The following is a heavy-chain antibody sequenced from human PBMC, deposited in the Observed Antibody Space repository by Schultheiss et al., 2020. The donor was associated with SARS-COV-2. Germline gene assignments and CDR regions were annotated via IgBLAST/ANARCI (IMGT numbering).Heavy chain of an antibody. V-gene: IGHV3-48*03. CDR3: AKDRLWFGEGGRGY. Sequence: GGSLRLSCAASGFTFSSYEMNWVRQAPGKGLEWVSYISSSGSTIYYADSVKGRFTISRDNAKNSLYLQMNSLRAEDTAVYYCAKDRLWFGEGGRGYWGQGTLVTVSS. J-gene: IGHJ4*02. CDR1: GFTFSSYE. D-gene: IGHD3-10*01. CDR2: ISSSGSTI.